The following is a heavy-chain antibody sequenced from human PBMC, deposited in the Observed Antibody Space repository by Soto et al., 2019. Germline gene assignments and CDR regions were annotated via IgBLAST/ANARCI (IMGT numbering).Heavy chain of an antibody. CDR2: IWYDGSNK. Sequence: QVQLVESGGGVVQPGRSLRLSCAASGFTISTYGMHWVRQAPGKGLEWVAVIWYDGSNKYYADSVNGRFTISRDNSKNTLFLQMNSLRSEDTAVYYCAGAVGPFDYWGQGTLVTVSS. CDR3: AGAVGPFDY. V-gene: IGHV3-33*01. CDR1: GFTISTYG. J-gene: IGHJ4*02.